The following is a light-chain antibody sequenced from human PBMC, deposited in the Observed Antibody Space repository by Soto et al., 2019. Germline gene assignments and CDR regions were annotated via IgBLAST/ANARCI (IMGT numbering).Light chain of an antibody. CDR3: QRYGSSPLT. Sequence: ERVLTHSPGTLSLSPGERATLSCRASQSVSSNYLAWYKQKPGQAPRLLIYDASSRATGIPDRFSGSGSGTDFTLTISRLEPEDFAVYYCQRYGSSPLTFGGGTKVDIK. V-gene: IGKV3-20*01. CDR1: QSVSSNY. CDR2: DAS. J-gene: IGKJ4*01.